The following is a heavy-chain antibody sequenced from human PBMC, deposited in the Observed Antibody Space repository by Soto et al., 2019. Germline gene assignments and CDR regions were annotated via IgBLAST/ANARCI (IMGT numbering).Heavy chain of an antibody. D-gene: IGHD3-22*01. CDR2: INPNSGGT. CDR3: ARPTYYYDSSGYSELDY. V-gene: IGHV1-2*02. J-gene: IGHJ4*02. CDR1: GYTFTGYY. Sequence: GASVKVSCKASGYTFTGYYMHWVRQAPGQGLEWMGWINPNSGGTNYAQKFQGRVTMTRDTSISTAYMELSRLRSDDTAVYYCARPTYYYDSSGYSELDYWGQGTLVTVSS.